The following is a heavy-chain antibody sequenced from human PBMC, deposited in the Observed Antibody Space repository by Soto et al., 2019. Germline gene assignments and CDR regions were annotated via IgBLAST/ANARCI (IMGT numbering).Heavy chain of an antibody. V-gene: IGHV3-30*18. J-gene: IGHJ6*02. CDR1: GFTFSGYG. CDR2: ISYDGSNK. Sequence: GGSLRLSCAASGFTFSGYGMHWVRQAPGKGLEWVAVISYDGSNKYYADSVKGRFTISRDNSKNTLYLQMNSLRAEDTAVYYCAKGGRYSTYYYYGMDVWGQGTTVTVSS. D-gene: IGHD4-4*01. CDR3: AKGGRYSTYYYYGMDV.